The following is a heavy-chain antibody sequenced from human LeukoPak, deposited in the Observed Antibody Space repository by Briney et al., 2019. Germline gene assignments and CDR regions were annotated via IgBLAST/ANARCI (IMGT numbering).Heavy chain of an antibody. V-gene: IGHV3-23*01. Sequence: GGSLRLSCAASGFTFSSHGMSWVRQAPGKGPEWVSAISISGGSIFYADSVKGRFTISRDDSKNTLYLQMSSLRAEDTAVYYCAREDGCTSCHSPFFDLWGRGTLVTVSS. CDR2: ISISGGSI. CDR1: GFTFSSHG. CDR3: AREDGCTSCHSPFFDL. D-gene: IGHD2-2*01. J-gene: IGHJ2*01.